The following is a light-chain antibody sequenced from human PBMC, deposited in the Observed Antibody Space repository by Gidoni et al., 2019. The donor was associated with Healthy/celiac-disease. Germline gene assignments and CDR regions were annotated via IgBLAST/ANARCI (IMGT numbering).Light chain of an antibody. J-gene: IGLJ2*01. CDR1: SGINVGTYR. CDR2: YKSDSDK. CDR3: MIWHSSAVV. Sequence: QSVLTQPSSLSASPGASALLTCTLRSGINVGTYRIYWYQQKPGSPPQYLLRYKSDSDKPQGYGVPSRFSGSKDASANAGILLISGLQSEDEADYYCMIWHSSAVVFGGGTKLTVL. V-gene: IGLV5-45*02.